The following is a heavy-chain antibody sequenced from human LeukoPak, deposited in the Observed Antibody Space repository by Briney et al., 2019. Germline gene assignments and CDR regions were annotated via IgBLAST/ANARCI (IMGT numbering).Heavy chain of an antibody. CDR3: AKDQEYRSGSSGFDY. D-gene: IGHD1-26*01. CDR1: GFTLSSYA. V-gene: IGHV3-23*01. CDR2: ISGSGSST. Sequence: GGSLRLSCAASGFTLSSYAMSWVRQAPGKGLEWVSAISGSGSSTYYADSVKGRFTISRDNSKNTLYLQMNSLRAEDTAVYYCAKDQEYRSGSSGFDYWGQGTLVTVSS. J-gene: IGHJ4*02.